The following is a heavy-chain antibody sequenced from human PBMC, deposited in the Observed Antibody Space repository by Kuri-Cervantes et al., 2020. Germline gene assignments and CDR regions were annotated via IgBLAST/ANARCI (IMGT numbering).Heavy chain of an antibody. D-gene: IGHD3-10*01. CDR2: INPSGGST. V-gene: IGHV1-46*01. J-gene: IGHJ6*02. CDR1: GYTLTELS. CDR3: ARDWVTMVRGVRGYYGMDV. Sequence: ASVKVSCKVSGYTLTELSMHWVRQAPGQGLEWMGIINPSGGSTSYAQKFQGRVTMTRDTSTSTVYMELSSLRSEDTAVYYCARDWVTMVRGVRGYYGMDVWGQGTTVTVSS.